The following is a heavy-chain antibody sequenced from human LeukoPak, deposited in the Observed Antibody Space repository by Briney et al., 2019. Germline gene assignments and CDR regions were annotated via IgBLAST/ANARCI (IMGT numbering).Heavy chain of an antibody. CDR3: ARAPYYYYMDV. D-gene: IGHD3-16*01. CDR2: FYSGGST. V-gene: IGHV3-66*01. CDR1: GGSVSSNY. J-gene: IGHJ6*03. Sequence: ETLSLTCTVSGGSVSSNYMSWVRQAPGKGLEWVSVFYSGGSTFYADSVKGRFTISRDNSKNTLYLQMNSLRAEDTAVYHCARAPYYYYMDVWGRGTTVTVSS.